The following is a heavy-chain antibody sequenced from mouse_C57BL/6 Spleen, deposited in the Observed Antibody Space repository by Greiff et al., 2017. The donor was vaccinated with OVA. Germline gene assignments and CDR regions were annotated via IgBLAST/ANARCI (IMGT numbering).Heavy chain of an antibody. V-gene: IGHV14-3*01. D-gene: IGHD1-1*01. CDR3: AREDYYGSSPFAY. CDR1: GFTIKNTY. J-gene: IGHJ3*01. Sequence: EVQLQQSVAELVRPGASVKLSCTASGFTIKNTYMHWVKQRHEQGLEWIGRIDPANGNTKYAPKFQGKATITADTSSNTAYLQLSSLTSEDTAIYYCAREDYYGSSPFAYWGQGTLVTVSA. CDR2: IDPANGNT.